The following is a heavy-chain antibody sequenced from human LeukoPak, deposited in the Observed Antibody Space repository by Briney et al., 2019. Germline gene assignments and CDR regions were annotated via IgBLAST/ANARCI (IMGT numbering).Heavy chain of an antibody. CDR1: GGSISSYY. J-gene: IGHJ6*02. CDR3: ARDHKVRGAYYYYYYGMDV. CDR2: IYYSGST. D-gene: IGHD3-10*01. Sequence: SETLSLTCTVSGGSISSYYWSWIRQPPGKGLEWIGYIYYSGSTNYNPSLKSRVTISVDTSKNQFSLKLSSVTAADTAVYHCARDHKVRGAYYYYYYGMDVWGQGTTVTVSS. V-gene: IGHV4-59*01.